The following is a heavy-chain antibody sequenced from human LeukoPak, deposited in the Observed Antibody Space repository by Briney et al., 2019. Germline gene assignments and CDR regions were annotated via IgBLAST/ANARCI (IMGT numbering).Heavy chain of an antibody. D-gene: IGHD6-13*01. CDR2: IYYSGTT. V-gene: IGHV4-39*01. J-gene: IGHJ4*02. CDR3: ARVLIAAAEYYFDY. CDR1: GGSISSTTYY. Sequence: SETLSLTCTVSGGSISSTTYYWGWIRQPPGKGLEWIGSIYYSGTTYYNPSLKSRVTISVDTSNNQFSLKLSSVTAADTAVYYCARVLIAAAEYYFDYWGQGTLVTVSS.